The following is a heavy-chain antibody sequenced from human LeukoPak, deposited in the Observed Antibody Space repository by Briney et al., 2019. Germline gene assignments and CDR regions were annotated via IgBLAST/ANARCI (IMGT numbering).Heavy chain of an antibody. CDR1: GGSISSYY. Sequence: PSETLSLTCTVSGGSISSYYWSWIRQPAGKGLEWIGRIYTSGSTNYNPSLKSRVTISVDTSKNQFSLKLSSVTAADTAVYYCARGLGWVYDSSGSTLDYWGQGTLVTVSS. CDR2: IYTSGST. J-gene: IGHJ4*02. V-gene: IGHV4-4*07. D-gene: IGHD3-22*01. CDR3: ARGLGWVYDSSGSTLDY.